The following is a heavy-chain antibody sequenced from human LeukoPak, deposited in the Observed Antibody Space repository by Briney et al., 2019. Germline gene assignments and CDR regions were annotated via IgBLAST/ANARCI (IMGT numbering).Heavy chain of an antibody. D-gene: IGHD3-22*01. Sequence: GGSLRLSCAGSGFTLSSFWMTWVRQAPGKGLEWVANIKVDGSEKYYVDSVKGRFTISRDNAKNSLYLQMNSLRAEDTALYYCTRDTSPEDSSGYYDAFDIWGQGTLVTVSS. V-gene: IGHV3-7*01. J-gene: IGHJ3*02. CDR3: TRDTSPEDSSGYYDAFDI. CDR2: IKVDGSEK. CDR1: GFTLSSFW.